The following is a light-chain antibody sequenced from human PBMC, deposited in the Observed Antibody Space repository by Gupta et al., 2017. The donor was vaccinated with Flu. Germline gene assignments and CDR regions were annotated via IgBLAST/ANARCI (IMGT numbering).Light chain of an antibody. CDR2: RND. J-gene: IGLJ2*01. Sequence: VTIPCPRSSCNVGSNYVAVYQHCPVTAPTLLICRNDRRGSAGPSRFSGSKSGTSTSLSMSGFRSADEAEYFCDAWDYSPSCVIFGGGTKVTVL. V-gene: IGLV1-47*01. CDR1: SCNVGSNY. CDR3: DAWDYSPSCVI.